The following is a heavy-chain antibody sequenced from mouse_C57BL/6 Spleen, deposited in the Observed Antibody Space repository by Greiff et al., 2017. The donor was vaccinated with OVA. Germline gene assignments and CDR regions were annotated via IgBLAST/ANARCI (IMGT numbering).Heavy chain of an antibody. CDR3: ARALGRRGDYFDY. Sequence: EVQLVESGGGLVKPGGSLKLSCAASGFTFSSYAMSWVRQTPEKRLEWVATISDGGSYTYYPDNVKGRFTISRDNAKNNLYLQMSHLKSEDTAMYYGARALGRRGDYFDYWGQGTTLTVSS. CDR2: ISDGGSYT. CDR1: GFTFSSYA. V-gene: IGHV5-4*01. D-gene: IGHD4-1*01. J-gene: IGHJ2*01.